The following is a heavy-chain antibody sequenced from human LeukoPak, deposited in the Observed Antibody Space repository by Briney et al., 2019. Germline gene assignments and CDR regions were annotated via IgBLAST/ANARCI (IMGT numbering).Heavy chain of an antibody. Sequence: ASVKVSCKASGYTFTSYDINWVRQATGQGLEWMGWMNPNSGNTGYAQKFQGRVTMTRNTSISTAYMELSSLRSEDTAVYYCARGSYYRGVIVVVTKPYYFDYWGQGTLVTVSS. D-gene: IGHD3-22*01. CDR1: GYTFTSYD. V-gene: IGHV1-8*02. J-gene: IGHJ4*02. CDR2: MNPNSGNT. CDR3: ARGSYYRGVIVVVTKPYYFDY.